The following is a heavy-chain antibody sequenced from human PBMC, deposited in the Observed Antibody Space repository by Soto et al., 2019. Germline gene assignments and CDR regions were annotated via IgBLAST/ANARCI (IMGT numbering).Heavy chain of an antibody. V-gene: IGHV3-23*01. CDR3: AKGYYDILTGYYFDY. Sequence: GGSLRFSCAASGFTFSSYAMSWVRQTPGKGLEWVSAISGSGGSTYYADSVKGRFTISRDNSKNTLYLQMNSLRAEDTAVYYCAKGYYDILTGYYFDYWGQGTLVTVSS. J-gene: IGHJ4*02. CDR2: ISGSGGST. CDR1: GFTFSSYA. D-gene: IGHD3-9*01.